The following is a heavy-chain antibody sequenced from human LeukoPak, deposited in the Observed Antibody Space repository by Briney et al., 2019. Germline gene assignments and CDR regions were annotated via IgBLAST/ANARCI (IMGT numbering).Heavy chain of an antibody. J-gene: IGHJ4*02. D-gene: IGHD6-13*01. CDR3: ARDRGVAAGGRPFDY. V-gene: IGHV3-30*03. CDR2: ISYDGKNE. Sequence: PGGSLRLSCAASGFTFSNFGMHWVRQAPGKGLEWVAVISYDGKNEYYTDSVKGRFTISRDNAKNTLYLQMNSLRAEDTAVYYCARDRGVAAGGRPFDYWGQGTLVTVSS. CDR1: GFTFSNFG.